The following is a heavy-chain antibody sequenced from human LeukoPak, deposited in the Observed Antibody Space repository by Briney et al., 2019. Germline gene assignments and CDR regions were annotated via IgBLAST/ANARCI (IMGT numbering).Heavy chain of an antibody. J-gene: IGHJ4*02. Sequence: PGGSLRLSCAASRFTFSSYAMSWVRQAPGKGLEWVSAISGSGGSTYYADSVKGRFTISRDNSKNTLYLQMNSLRAEDTAVYYCAKADYGDYLFDYWGQGTLVTVSS. D-gene: IGHD4-17*01. CDR1: RFTFSSYA. CDR3: AKADYGDYLFDY. CDR2: ISGSGGST. V-gene: IGHV3-23*01.